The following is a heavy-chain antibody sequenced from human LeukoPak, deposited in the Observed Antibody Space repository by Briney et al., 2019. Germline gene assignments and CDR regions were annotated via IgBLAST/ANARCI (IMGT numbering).Heavy chain of an antibody. CDR1: GGSFSGYD. CDR3: AIRDGYNYDY. V-gene: IGHV4-34*01. D-gene: IGHD5-24*01. CDR2: ISHRGST. J-gene: IGHJ4*02. Sequence: PSETLSLTCAVYGGSFSGYDWSWIRQPPGKGLEWTGGISHRGSTNYNPSLKSRVTISVDTSKNHFSLKLTSVTAADTALYYCAIRDGYNYDYWGQGILVTVSS.